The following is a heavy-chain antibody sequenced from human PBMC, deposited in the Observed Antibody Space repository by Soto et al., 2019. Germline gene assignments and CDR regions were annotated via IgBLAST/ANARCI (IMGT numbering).Heavy chain of an antibody. D-gene: IGHD6-19*01. Sequence: PGESLKISCKGSGYSFTSYWIGWVRQMPGKGLEWMGIIYPGDSDTRYSPSFQGQVTISADKSISTAYLQWSSLKASDTAMYYCARLSLGLPHSSGPARDYYYYYGMDVWGQGTTVTVSS. CDR2: IYPGDSDT. V-gene: IGHV5-51*01. CDR3: ARLSLGLPHSSGPARDYYYYYGMDV. CDR1: GYSFTSYW. J-gene: IGHJ6*02.